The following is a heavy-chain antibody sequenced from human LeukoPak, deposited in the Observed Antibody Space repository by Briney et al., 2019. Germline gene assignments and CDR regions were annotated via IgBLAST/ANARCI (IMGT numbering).Heavy chain of an antibody. CDR2: IHSSSSSI. J-gene: IGHJ3*02. D-gene: IGHD7-27*01. CDR1: GFTFSTYI. CDR3: ARDRLGAGSFDI. V-gene: IGHV3-48*02. Sequence: GGSLRLSCAASGFTFSTYIMNWVRQAPGKGLEWISYIHSSSSSIYYADSVKGRFTISRDNAKNSLYLQMNSLRDEGTAVYYCARDRLGAGSFDIWGQGTMVTVSS.